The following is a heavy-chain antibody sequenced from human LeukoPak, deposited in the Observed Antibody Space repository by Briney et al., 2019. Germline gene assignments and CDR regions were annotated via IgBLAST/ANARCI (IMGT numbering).Heavy chain of an antibody. V-gene: IGHV3-7*01. J-gene: IGHJ4*02. CDR2: IKQDGNEK. Sequence: PGGSLRLSCAASGFRFNTFWMSWVRQAPGKGLEWVANIKQDGNEKYYADSVKGRFTISRDNGKNSLYLQMNSLRAEDTAVYYCARDSNPKSYYDYVWGSLYYFDYWGQGTLVTVSS. CDR3: ARDSNPKSYYDYVWGSLYYFDY. CDR1: GFRFNTFW. D-gene: IGHD3-16*01.